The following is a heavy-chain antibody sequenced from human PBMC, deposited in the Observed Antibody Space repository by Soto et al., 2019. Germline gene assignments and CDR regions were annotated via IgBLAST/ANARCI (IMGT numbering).Heavy chain of an antibody. V-gene: IGHV4-34*01. D-gene: IGHD6-13*01. CDR3: AIASTGYDAFDI. CDR1: GGSFSGYY. Sequence: PSETLSLTGAVYGGSFSGYYWSWIRQPPGKGLEWIGEINHSGSTNYNPSLKSRVTISVDTSKNQFSLKLSSVTAADTAVYYCAIASTGYDAFDIWGQGTMVTVSS. CDR2: INHSGST. J-gene: IGHJ3*02.